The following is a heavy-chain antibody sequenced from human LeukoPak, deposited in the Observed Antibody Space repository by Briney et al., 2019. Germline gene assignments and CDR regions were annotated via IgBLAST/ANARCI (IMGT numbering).Heavy chain of an antibody. V-gene: IGHV3-21*01. J-gene: IGHJ5*02. CDR1: GFTFSSYS. CDR2: ISSSRSYI. Sequence: GGSLRLSCASSGFTFSSYSMNCVRQAPGKGLEWVSSISSSRSYIYYADSVKGRFTISRDNAKNSLYLQMNSLRAEDTAVYYCARDGGWWEPPWHNWFDPWGQGTLVTVSS. D-gene: IGHD1-26*01. CDR3: ARDGGWWEPPWHNWFDP.